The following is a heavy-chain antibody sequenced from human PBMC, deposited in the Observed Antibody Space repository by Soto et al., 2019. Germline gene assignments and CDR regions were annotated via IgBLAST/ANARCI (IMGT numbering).Heavy chain of an antibody. D-gene: IGHD5-18*01. CDR1: GGSFSGYY. CDR3: ARGRDTAMADYYYGMDV. CDR2: INHSGST. J-gene: IGHJ6*02. Sequence: QVQLQQWGAGLLKPSETLSLTCAVYGGSFSGYYWSWIHQPPGKGLEWIGEINHSGSTNYNPSLKSRVTISVDTSKNQFSLKLSSVTAADTAVYYCARGRDTAMADYYYGMDVWGQGTTVTVSS. V-gene: IGHV4-34*01.